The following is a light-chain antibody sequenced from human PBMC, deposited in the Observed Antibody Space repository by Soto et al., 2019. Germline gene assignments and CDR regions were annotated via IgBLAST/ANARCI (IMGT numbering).Light chain of an antibody. CDR2: EDT. CDR1: SSDVGTYNL. J-gene: IGLJ1*01. V-gene: IGLV2-23*01. Sequence: HSVLTQPASVSGSPGQSITISCTGTSSDVGTYNLVSWYQHHPGKAPKLMIYEDTTRPSGVSNRFSGSKSGNTASLTISGLQAEDESDYYCCSYAGSSTYVFGTGTKLTVL. CDR3: CSYAGSSTYV.